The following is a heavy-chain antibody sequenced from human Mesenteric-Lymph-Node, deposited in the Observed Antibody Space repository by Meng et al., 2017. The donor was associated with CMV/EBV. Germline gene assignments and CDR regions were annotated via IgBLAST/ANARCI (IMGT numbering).Heavy chain of an antibody. CDR2: IHYSGSI. D-gene: IGHD4-11*01. Sequence: ESLKISCAASGFTFSNYWMSWVRQAPGKGLEWVGHIHYSGSIYYSPSLKSRVTTSVDTSKNQFSLNLDSVTAADTAVYYCARVWSHDYSNYVPRHWFDPWGQGILVTVSS. V-gene: IGHV4-59*12. CDR3: ARVWSHDYSNYVPRHWFDP. J-gene: IGHJ5*02. CDR1: GFTFSNYW.